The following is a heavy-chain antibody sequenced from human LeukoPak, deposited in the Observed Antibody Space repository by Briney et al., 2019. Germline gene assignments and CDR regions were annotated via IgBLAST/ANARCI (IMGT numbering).Heavy chain of an antibody. Sequence: PGGSLRLSCTGSGFTFDDYPVSWVRQAPGKGLEWVANIKQDGSEKYYVDSVKGRFTISRDNAKNSLYLQMNSLRAEDTAVYYCARDFNPVEYVWGNLLEDYWGQGTLVTVSS. D-gene: IGHD3-16*01. J-gene: IGHJ4*02. CDR3: ARDFNPVEYVWGNLLEDY. CDR2: IKQDGSEK. CDR1: GFTFDDYP. V-gene: IGHV3-7*01.